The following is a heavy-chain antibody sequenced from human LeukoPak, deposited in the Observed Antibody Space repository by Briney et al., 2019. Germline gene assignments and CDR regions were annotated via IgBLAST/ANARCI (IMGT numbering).Heavy chain of an antibody. CDR1: GGSFSGYY. CDR3: ASLTYCSSTSCYVFSDY. V-gene: IGHV4-34*01. CDR2: SNHSGST. D-gene: IGHD2-2*01. J-gene: IGHJ4*02. Sequence: PSETLSLTCAVYGGSFSGYYWSWIREPPGKGLEWIGESNHSGSTNYNPSLKSRVTISVDTSKSQFSLKLSSVTAADTAVYYCASLTYCSSTSCYVFSDYWGQGTLVTVST.